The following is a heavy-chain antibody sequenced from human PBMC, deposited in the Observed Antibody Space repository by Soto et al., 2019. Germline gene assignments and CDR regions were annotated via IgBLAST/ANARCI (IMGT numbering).Heavy chain of an antibody. CDR1: GGSISSYY. J-gene: IGHJ4*02. Sequence: KTSETLSLTCTVSGGSISSYYWSWIRQPAGKGLEWIGRIYTSGSTNYNPSLKSRVTMSADTSRNQFSLKLNSVTAADTAVYYCARGGQDFWSGPFDYWGQGALVTVSS. CDR3: ARGGQDFWSGPFDY. V-gene: IGHV4-4*07. CDR2: IYTSGST. D-gene: IGHD3-3*01.